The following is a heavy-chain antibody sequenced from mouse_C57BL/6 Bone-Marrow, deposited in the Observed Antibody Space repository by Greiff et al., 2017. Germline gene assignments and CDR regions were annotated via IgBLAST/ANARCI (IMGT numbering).Heavy chain of an antibody. CDR2: IYPRSGNT. CDR3: ARGDSYYFDY. V-gene: IGHV1-81*01. Sequence: VQLQQSGAELARPGASVKLSCKASGYTFTSYGISWVKQRTGQGLEWIGEIYPRSGNTYYNEKFKGKGTLTADKSSSTAYIELRSLTSDDSAVYFCARGDSYYFDYWGQGTTLTVSS. J-gene: IGHJ2*01. CDR1: GYTFTSYG.